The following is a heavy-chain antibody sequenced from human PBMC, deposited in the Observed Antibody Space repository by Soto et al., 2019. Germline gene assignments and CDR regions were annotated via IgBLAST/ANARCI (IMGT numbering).Heavy chain of an antibody. D-gene: IGHD6-19*01. V-gene: IGHV5-51*01. CDR1: GYSFTSYW. Sequence: ESLKISCKGSGYSFTSYWIGWVRQMPGKGLEWMGIIYPGDSDTRYSPSFQGQVTISADKSISTAYLQWSSLKASDTAMYYCARRIAVAALPPDDYGMDVWGQGTTVTVSS. J-gene: IGHJ6*02. CDR3: ARRIAVAALPPDDYGMDV. CDR2: IYPGDSDT.